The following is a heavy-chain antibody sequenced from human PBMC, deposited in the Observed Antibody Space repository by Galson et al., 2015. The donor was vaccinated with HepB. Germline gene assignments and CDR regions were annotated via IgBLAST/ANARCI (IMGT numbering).Heavy chain of an antibody. J-gene: IGHJ3*02. D-gene: IGHD3-22*01. CDR3: ARYFIALDDSSGYPRYDAFDI. CDR2: IIPILGIA. CDR1: GGTFSSYA. Sequence: SVKVSCKASGGTFSSYAISWVRQAPGQGLEWMGRIIPILGIANYAQKFQGRVTITADKSTSTAYMELSSLRSEDTAVYYCARYFIALDDSSGYPRYDAFDIWGQGTMVTVSS. V-gene: IGHV1-69*04.